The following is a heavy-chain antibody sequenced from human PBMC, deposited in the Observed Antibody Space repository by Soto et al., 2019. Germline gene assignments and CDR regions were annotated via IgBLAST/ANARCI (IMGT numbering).Heavy chain of an antibody. CDR3: AGDCSGGSCEENWFDP. D-gene: IGHD2-15*01. V-gene: IGHV1-3*01. CDR1: GYTFTSYA. CDR2: INAGNGNT. Sequence: QVQLVQSGAEVKKPGASVKVSCKASGYTFTSYAMHWVRQAPGQRLEWMGWINAGNGNTKCSQKFQGRVTITRDTSASTAYMELSSLRSEDTAVYYCAGDCSGGSCEENWFDPWGQGTLVTVSS. J-gene: IGHJ5*02.